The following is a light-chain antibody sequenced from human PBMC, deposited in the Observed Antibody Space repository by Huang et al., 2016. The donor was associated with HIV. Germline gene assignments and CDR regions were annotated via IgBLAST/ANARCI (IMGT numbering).Light chain of an antibody. J-gene: IGKJ4*01. Sequence: DIVMTQSPDSLAVSLGERATINCKSSQSVLYSSNNKNYLAWYQQKPGQPPKLLIYWASTRESGVPDRFGGSGSGTDFTLTISSQQAEDVAVYYCQQYYSTPLTFGGGTKVEIK. V-gene: IGKV4-1*01. CDR1: QSVLYSSNNKNY. CDR2: WAS. CDR3: QQYYSTPLT.